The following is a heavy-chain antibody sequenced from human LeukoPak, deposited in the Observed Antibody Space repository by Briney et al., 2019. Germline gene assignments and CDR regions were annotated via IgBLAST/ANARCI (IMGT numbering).Heavy chain of an antibody. CDR2: IYTSGST. CDR3: ARGELGIRYFDY. J-gene: IGHJ4*02. D-gene: IGHD7-27*01. CDR1: GGSISSGSYY. V-gene: IGHV4-61*02. Sequence: TSQTLSLTCTVSGGSISSGSYYWSWIRQPAGKGLEWIGRIYTSGSTNYNPSLKSRVTMSVDTSKNQFSLKLSSVTASDTAVYYCARGELGIRYFDYWGQGTLVTVSS.